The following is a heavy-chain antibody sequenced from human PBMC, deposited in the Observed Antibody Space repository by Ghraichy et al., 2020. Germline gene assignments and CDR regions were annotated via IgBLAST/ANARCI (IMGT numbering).Heavy chain of an antibody. CDR1: GGSFSGYY. J-gene: IGHJ4*02. D-gene: IGHD5-18*01. CDR3: ARGRSVDTAMPTWVDY. Sequence: SETLSLTCAVYGGSFSGYYWSWIRQPPGKGLEWIGEINHSGSTNYNPSLKSRVTISVDTSKNQFSLKLSSVTAADTAVYYCARGRSVDTAMPTWVDYWGQGTLVTVSS. CDR2: INHSGST. V-gene: IGHV4-34*01.